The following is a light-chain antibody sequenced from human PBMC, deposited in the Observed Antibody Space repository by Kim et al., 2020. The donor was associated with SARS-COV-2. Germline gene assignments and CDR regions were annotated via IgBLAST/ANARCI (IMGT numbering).Light chain of an antibody. V-gene: IGLV1-44*01. CDR1: SSNIGSNT. CDR3: AASYDGRNGPV. J-gene: IGLJ3*02. CDR2: SNN. Sequence: QSVLTQPPSASGTPGQTVTISCSGSSSNIGSNTVNWYQQLPGTAPKLLIYSNNHRPSWVLDRFSGSTSGTSASLAISGLQSEDDAAYYYAASYDGRNGPVFGGGTQLTVL.